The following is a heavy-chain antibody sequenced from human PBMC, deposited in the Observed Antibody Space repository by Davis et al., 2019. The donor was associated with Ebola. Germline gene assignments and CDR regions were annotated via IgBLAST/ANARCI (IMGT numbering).Heavy chain of an antibody. CDR3: ARERSPVVPAAHGGWFDP. CDR1: GGSFSGYY. J-gene: IGHJ5*02. D-gene: IGHD2-2*01. V-gene: IGHV4-34*01. Sequence: PSETLSLTCAVYGGSFSGYYWSWIRQLPGKGLEWIGEINHSGSTNYNPSLKSRVPISVDTSKNQFSLKLSSVTAGDTAVYYCARERSPVVPAAHGGWFDPWGQGTLVTVSS. CDR2: INHSGST.